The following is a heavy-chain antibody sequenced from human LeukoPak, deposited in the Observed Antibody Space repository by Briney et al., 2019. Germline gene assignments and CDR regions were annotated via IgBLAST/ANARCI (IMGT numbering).Heavy chain of an antibody. CDR3: ARDRETSTVTLYGMDV. Sequence: SQTLSLTCAISGDSVSSDSAAWNWIRQSPSRGLEWLGRTYYRSKWYNDYAVSVKSRITINPDTSKNQFSLQLNSVTPEDTAVYYCARDRETSTVTLYGMDVWGQGTTVTVSS. J-gene: IGHJ6*02. CDR2: TYYRSKWYN. V-gene: IGHV6-1*01. CDR1: GDSVSSDSAA. D-gene: IGHD4-11*01.